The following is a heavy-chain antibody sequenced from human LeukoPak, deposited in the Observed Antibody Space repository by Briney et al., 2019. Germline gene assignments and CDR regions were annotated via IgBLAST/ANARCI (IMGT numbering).Heavy chain of an antibody. CDR3: ARRAGTTWSY. D-gene: IGHD1-7*01. CDR1: GGSFSGYY. J-gene: IGHJ4*02. Sequence: SETLSLTCAVYGGSFSGYYWSWIRQPPGKGLEWIGEINHSGSTNYNPSLKSRVTISVDTSKNQFSLKLSSVTAADTAVYYCARRAGTTWSYWGQGTLVTVSS. V-gene: IGHV4-34*01. CDR2: INHSGST.